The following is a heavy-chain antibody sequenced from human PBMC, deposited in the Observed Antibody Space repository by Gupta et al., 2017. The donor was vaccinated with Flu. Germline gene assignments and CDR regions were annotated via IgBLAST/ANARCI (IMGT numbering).Heavy chain of an antibody. CDR2: VGAGGDRT. Sequence: ELRLEESGGGVVRTCECLRLSYMDSGLTFSDYAMNWVRQAPGKGLEWLSTVGAGGDRTYYADSVMGRFTISRDNSKNTIYLQMNSLTGDDTAVYYCAKDRSGNPAIDYWGQGALVTVSA. CDR1: GLTFSDYA. V-gene: IGHV3-23*04. D-gene: IGHD6-13*01. CDR3: AKDRSGNPAIDY. J-gene: IGHJ4*02.